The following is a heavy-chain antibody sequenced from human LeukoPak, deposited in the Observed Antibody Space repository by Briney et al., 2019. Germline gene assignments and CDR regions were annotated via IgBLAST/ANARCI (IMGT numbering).Heavy chain of an antibody. Sequence: GRSLRLSCAASGFTFDDYAMHWVRQAPGKGLEWVSGISWNSGSIGYADSVKGRFTISRDNAKNSLYLQMNSLRAEDTALYYCAKEYPRDSSGYYFHEFRYFDYWGQGTLVTVSS. D-gene: IGHD3-22*01. CDR1: GFTFDDYA. CDR3: AKEYPRDSSGYYFHEFRYFDY. J-gene: IGHJ4*02. CDR2: ISWNSGSI. V-gene: IGHV3-9*01.